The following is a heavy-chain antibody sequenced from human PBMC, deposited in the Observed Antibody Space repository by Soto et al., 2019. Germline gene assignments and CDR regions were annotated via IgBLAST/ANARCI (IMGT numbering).Heavy chain of an antibody. CDR3: ARGSYNWNYSGPFDI. J-gene: IGHJ3*02. CDR1: GYTXTGYD. V-gene: IGHV1-2*02. D-gene: IGHD1-7*01. Sequence: SXKVSFRASGYTXTGYDMDLVRQAPGQGLEWIGWIKPNSGGTNYAKKFQGRVTMTRDTSISKAYMELSMLRSDHTAVYYCARGSYNWNYSGPFDIWGQGTMGTVSS. CDR2: IKPNSGGT.